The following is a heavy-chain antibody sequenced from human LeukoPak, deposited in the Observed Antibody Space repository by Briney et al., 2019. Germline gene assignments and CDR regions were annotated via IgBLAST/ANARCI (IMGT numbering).Heavy chain of an antibody. CDR2: IYYSGST. D-gene: IGHD3-9*01. J-gene: IGHJ4*02. CDR3: ARDPGPILTGYYAPYYFDY. Sequence: SETLSLTCTVSGGSMSSYYWSWIRQPPGKGLEWIGYIYYSGSTNYNPSLKSRVAISIDTSKNQFSLKPSSVTAADTAVYYCARDPGPILTGYYAPYYFDYWGQGTLVTVSS. V-gene: IGHV4-59*01. CDR1: GGSMSSYY.